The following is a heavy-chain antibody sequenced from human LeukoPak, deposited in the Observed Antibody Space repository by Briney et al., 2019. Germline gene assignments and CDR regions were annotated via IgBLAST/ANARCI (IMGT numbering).Heavy chain of an antibody. CDR3: ARGRDTMVRGVTYNWFDP. J-gene: IGHJ5*02. D-gene: IGHD3-10*01. Sequence: PSETLSLTCTVSGGSINNNYWSWFRQSPGKGLEWIGYIYYSGSTNYNPSLKSRVTISVDTSKNQFSLKLSSVTAADTAVYYCARGRDTMVRGVTYNWFDPWGQGTLVTVSS. CDR2: IYYSGST. V-gene: IGHV4-59*01. CDR1: GGSINNNY.